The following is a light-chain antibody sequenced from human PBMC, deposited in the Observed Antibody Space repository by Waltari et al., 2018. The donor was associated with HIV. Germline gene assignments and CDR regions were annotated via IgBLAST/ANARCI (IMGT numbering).Light chain of an antibody. CDR1: SSDVGAYNS. CDR3: SSYTSSHTQV. Sequence: QSPLTHPASVSGSSGQSTHISCTGTSSDVGAYNSVPWYQQHPGKAPKFIIYDVNKRPSGVSNLFSGSKSGNTASLTISGLQAEDEADYYCSSYTSSHTQVFGSGTKVTVL. CDR2: DVN. J-gene: IGLJ1*01. V-gene: IGLV2-14*03.